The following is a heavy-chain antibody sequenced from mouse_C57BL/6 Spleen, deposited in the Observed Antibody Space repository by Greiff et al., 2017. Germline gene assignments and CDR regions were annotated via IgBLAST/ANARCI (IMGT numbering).Heavy chain of an antibody. CDR2: INPSNGGT. D-gene: IGHD1-1*01. V-gene: IGHV1-53*01. CDR1: GYTFPSYW. Sequence: QVQLQQPGTELVKPGASVKLSCKASGYTFPSYWIHWVKQRPGQGLEWIGNINPSNGGTNYNEKFKSKATLTVDKSSSTAYMQLSSLTSEDSAVYYCARLTTVVATRYFDVWGTGTTVTVSS. J-gene: IGHJ1*03. CDR3: ARLTTVVATRYFDV.